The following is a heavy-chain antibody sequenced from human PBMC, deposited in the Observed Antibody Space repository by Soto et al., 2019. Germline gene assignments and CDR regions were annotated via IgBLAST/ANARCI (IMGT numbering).Heavy chain of an antibody. CDR3: ARGPRGRGSSSRFQPNIWYFDL. Sequence: QVQLQQWGAGLLKPSETLSLTCAVYGGSFSGYYWSWIRQPPGKGLEWIGEINHSGSTNYNPSLKSRVTISVDTSKNQFSLKLSSVTAADTAVYYCARGPRGRGSSSRFQPNIWYFDLWGRGTLVTVSS. CDR1: GGSFSGYY. J-gene: IGHJ2*01. CDR2: INHSGST. V-gene: IGHV4-34*01. D-gene: IGHD6-6*01.